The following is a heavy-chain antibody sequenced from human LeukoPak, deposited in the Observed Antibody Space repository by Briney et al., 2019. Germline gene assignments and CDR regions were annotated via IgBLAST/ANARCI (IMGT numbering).Heavy chain of an antibody. Sequence: EASVKVSCKASGYTFTGYYMHWVRQAPGQGLEWMGWINPNSDATNYAQKFQGRVTMTRDTSISTAYMELSRLRSDDTAVYYCARATILTGYPVFDYWGQGTLVTVSS. CDR1: GYTFTGYY. CDR3: ARATILTGYPVFDY. V-gene: IGHV1-2*02. J-gene: IGHJ4*02. CDR2: INPNSDAT. D-gene: IGHD3-9*01.